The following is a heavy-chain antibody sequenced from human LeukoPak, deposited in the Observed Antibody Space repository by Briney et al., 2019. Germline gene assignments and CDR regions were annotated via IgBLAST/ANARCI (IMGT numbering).Heavy chain of an antibody. CDR3: ARGPPFDY. J-gene: IGHJ4*02. CDR2: INHSGST. V-gene: IGHV4-34*01. Sequence: KTSETLSLTCAVYGGSFSGYYWSWIRQPPGKGLEWIGEINHSGSTNYNPSLKSRVTISVDTSKNQFSLKVSSVTAADTAVYYCARGPPFDYWGQGNMVTVSS. CDR1: GGSFSGYY.